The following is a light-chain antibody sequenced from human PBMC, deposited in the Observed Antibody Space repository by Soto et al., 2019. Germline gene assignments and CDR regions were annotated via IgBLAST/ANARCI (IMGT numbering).Light chain of an antibody. CDR2: ATS. Sequence: DIHLTQSPSTLSASVGDRVTITCRASQSISILLAWYQQKPGKAPNLLIYATSTLETGVSSRFSGSGSATEFSLTISSLQPDGSATYYCQHYNDLSWAFGQGTKVEIK. CDR3: QHYNDLSWA. J-gene: IGKJ1*01. CDR1: QSISIL. V-gene: IGKV1-5*03.